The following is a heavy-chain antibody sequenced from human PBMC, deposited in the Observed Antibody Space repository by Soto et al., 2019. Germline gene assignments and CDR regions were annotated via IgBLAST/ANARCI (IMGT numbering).Heavy chain of an antibody. Sequence: GGSLRLSCVASGFSFSAYGLHWVRQAPGKGLEWVAGISYDGNNKYYIDSVKGRFTISRDNSRNTLFLQMNSLRAEDTALYYCAKEWSPPAAGFFDYWGQGALVTVSS. V-gene: IGHV3-30*18. D-gene: IGHD6-25*01. J-gene: IGHJ4*02. CDR1: GFSFSAYG. CDR3: AKEWSPPAAGFFDY. CDR2: ISYDGNNK.